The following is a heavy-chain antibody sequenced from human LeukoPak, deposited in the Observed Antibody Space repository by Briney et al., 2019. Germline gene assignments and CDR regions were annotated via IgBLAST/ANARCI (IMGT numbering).Heavy chain of an antibody. Sequence: ASVTVSCKTSGYPFTSYGLSWIRQAPGQGLEWIGWISPADGKTRFSQKFVGRVTLTTDTPTTTVNMELRSLRSDDTAVYYCSRARTVGYDSSGFWGQGTLVTVSS. CDR1: GYPFTSYG. V-gene: IGHV1-18*01. CDR2: ISPADGKT. CDR3: SRARTVGYDSSGF. D-gene: IGHD3-22*01. J-gene: IGHJ4*02.